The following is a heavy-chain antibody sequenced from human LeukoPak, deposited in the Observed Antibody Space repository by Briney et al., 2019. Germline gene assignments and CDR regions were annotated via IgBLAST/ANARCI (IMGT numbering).Heavy chain of an antibody. Sequence: PGGSLRLSCVASGFSFTSSWMTWVRQAPGKGLEWVSVVYGGGSTYYADSVKGRFTISRDNSKNTLYLQMNSLRAEDTAVYYCARERDCSSTSCRSDAFDIWGQGTMVTVSS. CDR1: GFSFTSSW. CDR3: ARERDCSSTSCRSDAFDI. V-gene: IGHV3-66*02. CDR2: VYGGGST. D-gene: IGHD2-2*01. J-gene: IGHJ3*02.